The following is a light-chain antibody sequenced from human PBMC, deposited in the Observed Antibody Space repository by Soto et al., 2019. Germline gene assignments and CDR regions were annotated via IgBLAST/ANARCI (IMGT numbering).Light chain of an antibody. CDR3: GTWDSSLTAYV. CDR2: DNN. Sequence: QSALTQPPSVSAAPGQKVTTSCSGISSNIGNNYVSWYQQLPGAAPKLLIYDNNKRPSGIPDRFSGSKSGTSATLGITGLQTGDEADYYCGTWDSSLTAYVFGTG. CDR1: SSNIGNNY. V-gene: IGLV1-51*01. J-gene: IGLJ1*01.